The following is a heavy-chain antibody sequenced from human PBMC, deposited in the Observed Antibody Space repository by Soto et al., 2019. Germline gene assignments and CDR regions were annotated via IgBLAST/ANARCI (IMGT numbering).Heavy chain of an antibody. D-gene: IGHD2-15*01. V-gene: IGHV3-15*01. CDR2: IKSKADGETK. J-gene: IGHJ5*02. CDR1: GFTFSHAW. Sequence: KSGGSLRLSCAASGFTFSHAWMSWVRQAPGKGLGWVGRIKSKADGETKDYGAPVRGRFTISRDDSKDTLYLQMNSLRIEDTAVYYCCVVKRRDQYSTSGYWFDPWGPGTLVTVSS. CDR3: CVVKRRDQYSTSGYWFDP.